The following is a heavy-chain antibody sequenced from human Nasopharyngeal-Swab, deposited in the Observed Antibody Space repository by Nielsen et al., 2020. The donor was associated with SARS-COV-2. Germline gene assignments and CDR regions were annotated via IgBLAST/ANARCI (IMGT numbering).Heavy chain of an antibody. CDR3: ARVRDNGYYFDS. CDR2: IYYRGTT. CDR1: GGPISSRDYY. D-gene: IGHD5-24*01. Sequence: SETLSLTCTVSGGPISSRDYYWCWIRQSPGKGLDWIGYIYYRGTTDYNPTLQSRVAMSVDTSKNEFSLKVMSVTASDTATYYCARVRDNGYYFDSWGQGTLVTVSS. V-gene: IGHV4-30-4*01. J-gene: IGHJ4*02.